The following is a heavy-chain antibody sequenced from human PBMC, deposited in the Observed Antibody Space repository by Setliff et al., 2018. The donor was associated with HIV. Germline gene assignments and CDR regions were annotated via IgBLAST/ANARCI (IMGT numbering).Heavy chain of an antibody. CDR3: ARDFYDSSGYLNLGFDY. J-gene: IGHJ4*02. V-gene: IGHV4-59*12. CDR1: DSAMDSYY. CDR2: IYWTGKT. D-gene: IGHD3-22*01. Sequence: SETLSLTCTVSDSAMDSYYWSWVRQSPGRGLEYIGYIYWTGKTDYNPSLKSRVTISLDTSGNQFSLKLNSVTGADTAVYYCARDFYDSSGYLNLGFDYWGQGSLVTVSS.